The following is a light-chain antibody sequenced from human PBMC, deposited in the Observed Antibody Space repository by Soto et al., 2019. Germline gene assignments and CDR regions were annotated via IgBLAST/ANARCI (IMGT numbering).Light chain of an antibody. Sequence: EIVLTQSPGTLSLSPGERATLSCRASQSVSRSYLAWYQQKPGLAPRLLIFGASSRATGIPDRFSGSGSGTVFTLTISRLEPEDFAVYFCQQYVSSPQTFGQGTKVEIK. CDR2: GAS. CDR1: QSVSRSY. V-gene: IGKV3-20*01. J-gene: IGKJ1*01. CDR3: QQYVSSPQT.